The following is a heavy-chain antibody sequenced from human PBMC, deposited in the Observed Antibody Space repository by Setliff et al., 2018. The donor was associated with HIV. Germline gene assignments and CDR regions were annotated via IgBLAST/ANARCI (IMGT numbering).Heavy chain of an antibody. J-gene: IGHJ6*03. CDR2: ISSSSST. CDR1: GFTFSSYS. Sequence: GGSLRLSCAASGFTFSSYSMNWVRQAPGKGLEWVSYISSSSSTYYADSVKGRFTISRDNSKNTLYLQMNSLRAEDTAVYYCARTRDRYYYYYYMDVWGKGTTVTVSS. CDR3: ARTRDRYYYYYYMDV. V-gene: IGHV3-48*01.